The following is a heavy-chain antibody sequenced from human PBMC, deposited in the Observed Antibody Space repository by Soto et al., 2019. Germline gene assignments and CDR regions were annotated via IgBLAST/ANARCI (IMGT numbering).Heavy chain of an antibody. V-gene: IGHV3-30*18. Sequence: SLRLSCAASGFTFSSYGMHWVRQAPGKGLEWVAVISYDGSNKYYADSVKGRFTISRDNSKNTLYLQMNSLRAEDTAVYYCAKDRSGSGSYFDAFDIWGQGTMVTVSS. CDR2: ISYDGSNK. D-gene: IGHD1-26*01. CDR1: GFTFSSYG. J-gene: IGHJ3*02. CDR3: AKDRSGSGSYFDAFDI.